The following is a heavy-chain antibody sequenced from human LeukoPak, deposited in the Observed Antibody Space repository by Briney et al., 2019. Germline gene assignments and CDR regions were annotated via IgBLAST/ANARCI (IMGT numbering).Heavy chain of an antibody. J-gene: IGHJ3*02. CDR2: IYHNGNT. Sequence: SETLSLTCGVSGASIRSTHWWTWVRQPPGRGRKWVGEIYHNGNTEYNPSLSSRLLLSVDKSKNQFSLKLTSVTTADTAMYYCASPSGRQYADALDIWVEGRMVIVSS. CDR3: ASPSGRQYADALDI. V-gene: IGHV4-4*02. CDR1: GASIRSTHW. D-gene: IGHD1-26*01.